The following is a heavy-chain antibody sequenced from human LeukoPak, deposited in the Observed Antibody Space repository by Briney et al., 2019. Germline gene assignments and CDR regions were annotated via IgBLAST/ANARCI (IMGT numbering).Heavy chain of an antibody. D-gene: IGHD4-17*01. V-gene: IGHV3-74*01. CDR1: GFTFSSYW. Sequence: GGSLRLSCAASGFTFSSYWMHWVRQAPGKGLVGVSRINSDGSSTSYADSVKGRFTISRDNAKNTLYLQMNSLRAEDTAVYYCARDRRDYGDYYFDYWGQGTLVTVSS. CDR3: ARDRRDYGDYYFDY. J-gene: IGHJ4*02. CDR2: INSDGSST.